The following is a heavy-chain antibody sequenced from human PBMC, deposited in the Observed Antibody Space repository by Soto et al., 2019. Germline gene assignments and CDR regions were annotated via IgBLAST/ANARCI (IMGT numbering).Heavy chain of an antibody. V-gene: IGHV5-51*01. CDR3: ARLCRRGVLRYLDWHWYFDY. CDR2: IYPGDSDT. CDR1: GYSFTSYW. Sequence: PGESLGNSCKGSGYSFTSYWIGWVRQMPGKGLEWMGIIYPGDSDTRYSPSFQGQVTISADKSISTAYLQWSSLKASDTAMYYCARLCRRGVLRYLDWHWYFDYWGQGTLVTVSS. J-gene: IGHJ4*02. D-gene: IGHD3-9*01.